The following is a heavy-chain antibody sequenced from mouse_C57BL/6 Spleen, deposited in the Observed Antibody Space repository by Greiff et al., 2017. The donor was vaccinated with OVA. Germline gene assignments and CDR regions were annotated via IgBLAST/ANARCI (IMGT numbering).Heavy chain of an antibody. CDR1: GYTFTSYW. CDR2: IHPNSGST. J-gene: IGHJ1*03. Sequence: QVQLQQPGAELVKPGASVKLSCKASGYTFTSYWMHWVKQRPGQGLEWIGMIHPNSGSTNYNEKFKSKATLTVDNSSSTAYMQLSSLTSEDSAVYYCARPSYYYGSSYRYFDVWGTGTTVTVSS. CDR3: ARPSYYYGSSYRYFDV. V-gene: IGHV1-64*01. D-gene: IGHD1-1*01.